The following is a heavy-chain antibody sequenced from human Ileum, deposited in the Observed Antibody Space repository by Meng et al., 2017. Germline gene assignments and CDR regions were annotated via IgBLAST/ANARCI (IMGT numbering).Heavy chain of an antibody. V-gene: IGHV5-51*01. CDR2: IYPGDSDT. D-gene: IGHD6-6*01. CDR3: ATRISSSTLSVFDI. J-gene: IGHJ3*02. Sequence: GESLKIPCKGSGYSCTNYWTGWVRQIPGKGLEWMGIIYPGDSDTKYSPSFQGQVTVSADKSISTAYLQWSSLKTSDPPMYYCATRISSSTLSVFDIWGQRTLVTVSS. CDR1: GYSCTNYW.